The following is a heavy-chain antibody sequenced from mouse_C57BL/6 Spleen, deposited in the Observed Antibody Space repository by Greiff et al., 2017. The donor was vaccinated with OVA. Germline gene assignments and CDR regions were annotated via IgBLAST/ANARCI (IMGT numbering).Heavy chain of an antibody. CDR1: GFNIKDDY. D-gene: IGHD1-1*01. Sequence: EVQLQQSGAELVRPGASVKLSCTASGFNIKDDYMHWVKQRPEQGLEWIGWIDPENGDTEYASKFQGKATITADTSSNTAYLQLSSLTSEDTAVYYCTTRTTVVGEDYFDYWGQGTTLTVSS. CDR2: IDPENGDT. CDR3: TTRTTVVGEDYFDY. V-gene: IGHV14-4*01. J-gene: IGHJ2*01.